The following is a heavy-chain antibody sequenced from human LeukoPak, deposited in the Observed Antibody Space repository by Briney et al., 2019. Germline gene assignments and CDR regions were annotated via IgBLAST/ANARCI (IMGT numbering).Heavy chain of an antibody. Sequence: GGSLRLSCAASGFSFSSYAMSWVRQAPGKGLEWVSAIVGSGGNMYYADSVKGRFTISRDNFKSTLYLQMNSLRAEDTAVYYCAKGLAWDSTSCSDWGQGTPVTVSS. CDR1: GFSFSSYA. D-gene: IGHD2-2*01. CDR3: AKGLAWDSTSCSD. V-gene: IGHV3-23*01. CDR2: IVGSGGNM. J-gene: IGHJ4*02.